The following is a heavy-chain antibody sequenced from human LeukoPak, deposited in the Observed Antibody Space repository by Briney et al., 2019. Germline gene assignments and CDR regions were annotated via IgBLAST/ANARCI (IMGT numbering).Heavy chain of an antibody. CDR2: ISNSGST. J-gene: IGHJ6*03. V-gene: IGHV4-59*11. D-gene: IGHD2-15*01. Sequence: SETLSLTCTVSGGAITSHYWTWIWQSPVKGLEWIGDISNSGSTSYNPSLKCRVTVSIDTSKNQFSLKLSSVTAADTAVYYCGRDALVGYFSYYYMDVWGKGTTVTVSS. CDR3: GRDALVGYFSYYYMDV. CDR1: GGAITSHY.